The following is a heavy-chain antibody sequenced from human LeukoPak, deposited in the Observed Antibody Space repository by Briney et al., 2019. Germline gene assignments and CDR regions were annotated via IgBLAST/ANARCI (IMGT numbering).Heavy chain of an antibody. Sequence: GASVKVSCKASGYTFTNYAMHWVRQAPGQRLEWMGWINAGNGNTKYSQKFQGRVTITRDTSASTAYMELSSLRSEDTAVYYCARLHEEYSSSSLPQFDYWGQGTLVTVSS. CDR1: GYTFTNYA. CDR3: ARLHEEYSSSSLPQFDY. CDR2: INAGNGNT. D-gene: IGHD6-6*01. J-gene: IGHJ4*02. V-gene: IGHV1-3*01.